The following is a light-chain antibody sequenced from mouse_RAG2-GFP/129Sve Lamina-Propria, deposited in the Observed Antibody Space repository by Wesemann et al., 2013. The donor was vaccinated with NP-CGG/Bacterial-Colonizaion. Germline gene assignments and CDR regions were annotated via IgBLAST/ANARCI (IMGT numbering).Light chain of an antibody. J-gene: IGKJ4*01. CDR3: QQRSSYPFT. Sequence: DIVMTQSHKFMSTSVGDRVSITCKASQDVGTAVAWYQQKPGQSPKLLIYSASYRYTGVPARFSGSGSGTSYSLTISRMEAEDAATYYCQQRSSYPFTFGSGTKLEIK. CDR2: SAS. V-gene: IGKV6-17*01. CDR1: QDVGTA.